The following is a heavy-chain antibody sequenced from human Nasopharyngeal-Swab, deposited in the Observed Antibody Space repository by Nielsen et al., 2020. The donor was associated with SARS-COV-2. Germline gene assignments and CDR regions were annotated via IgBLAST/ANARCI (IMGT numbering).Heavy chain of an antibody. CDR2: ISAYNGNT. CDR1: GYTFTSYG. CDR3: ASLRDPRYYGSGRHQDP. Sequence: ASVKVSCKASGYTFTSYGISWVRQAPGQGLEWMGWISAYNGNTNYAQKLQGRVTMTTDTSTSTAYMELRSLRSDDTAVYYCASLRDPRYYGSGRHQDPWGQGTLVTVSS. J-gene: IGHJ5*02. D-gene: IGHD3-10*01. V-gene: IGHV1-18*01.